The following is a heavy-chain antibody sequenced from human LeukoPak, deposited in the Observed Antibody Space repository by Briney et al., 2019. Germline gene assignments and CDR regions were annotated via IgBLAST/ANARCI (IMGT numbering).Heavy chain of an antibody. D-gene: IGHD5-18*01. Sequence: GGSLRLSCAASGFTFSSYWMHWVRQAPGKGLVWVSRIDSDGSTTKYADFVKGRFTISRDNAKNTLYLQMNGLRAEDTAVYYCARVPPGDSYGNYWGQGTLVTVSS. CDR3: ARVPPGDSYGNY. CDR1: GFTFSSYW. V-gene: IGHV3-74*01. CDR2: IDSDGSTT. J-gene: IGHJ4*02.